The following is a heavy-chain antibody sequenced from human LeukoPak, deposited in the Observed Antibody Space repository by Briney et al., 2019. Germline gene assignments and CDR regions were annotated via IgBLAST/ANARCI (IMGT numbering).Heavy chain of an antibody. V-gene: IGHV3-23*01. CDR1: GFSFSSYT. CDR3: AKDRYFDL. Sequence: GGSLRLSCAASGFSFSSYTMTWVRQAPGMGLEWVSTISGSGGSTYYADSVKGRFTISRDNSKNTLYLQMNSLRAEDTAVYYYAKDRYFDLWGRGTLVTVSS. CDR2: ISGSGGST. J-gene: IGHJ2*01.